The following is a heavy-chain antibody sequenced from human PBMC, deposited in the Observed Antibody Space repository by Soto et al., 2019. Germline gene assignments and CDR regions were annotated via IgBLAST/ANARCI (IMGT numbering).Heavy chain of an antibody. CDR1: GGSISSGGYY. Sequence: LSLTCTVSGGSISSGGYYWCWIRQHPGKGLEWIGYIYYSGSTYYNPSLKSRVTISVDTSKNQFSLKLSSVTAADTAVYYCARLEGPTIFGVVPKVILDYWGQGTLVTVSS. V-gene: IGHV4-31*03. CDR3: ARLEGPTIFGVVPKVILDY. D-gene: IGHD3-3*01. J-gene: IGHJ4*02. CDR2: IYYSGST.